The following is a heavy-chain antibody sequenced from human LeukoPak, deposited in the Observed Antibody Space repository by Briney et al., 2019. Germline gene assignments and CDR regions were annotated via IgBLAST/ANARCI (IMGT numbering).Heavy chain of an antibody. CDR3: ARGLRSRYSSSLDSN. J-gene: IGHJ4*02. D-gene: IGHD6-13*01. CDR2: INHSGST. V-gene: IGHV4-34*01. Sequence: PSETLSLTCAVYGGSFSGYYWSWIRQPPGKGLEWIGEINHSGSTNYNPSLKSRVTISVDTSKNQFSLKLSSVTAADTAVYYCARGLRSRYSSSLDSNWGRGTLVTVSS. CDR1: GGSFSGYY.